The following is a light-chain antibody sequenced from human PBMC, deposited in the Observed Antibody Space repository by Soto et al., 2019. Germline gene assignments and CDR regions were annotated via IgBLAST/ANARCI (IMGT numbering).Light chain of an antibody. V-gene: IGLV2-11*01. CDR1: SSDIGTYNF. CDR3: SSYAGSNNVV. CDR2: DVT. J-gene: IGLJ2*01. Sequence: QSALTQPRSVSGSPGQSVTFSCIGTSSDIGTYNFVSWYQQNPGKAPKLLIYDVTKRPSGVPDRFSGSKSGNTASLTVSGLQAEDEADYYCSSYAGSNNVVFGGGTQLTVL.